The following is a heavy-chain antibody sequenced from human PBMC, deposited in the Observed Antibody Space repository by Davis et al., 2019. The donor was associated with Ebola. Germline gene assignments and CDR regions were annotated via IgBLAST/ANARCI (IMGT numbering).Heavy chain of an antibody. CDR2: IIPIFGTA. CDR3: AHLGPQRYCSGGGCHGYLDY. V-gene: IGHV1-69*13. Sequence: SVKVSCKASGGTFSSYAISWVRQAPGQGLEWMGGIIPIFGTANYAQKFQGRVTITADESTRTAYMELTGLRSEDTAVYYCAHLGPQRYCSGGGCHGYLDYWGQGTLVTVSS. D-gene: IGHD2-15*01. J-gene: IGHJ4*02. CDR1: GGTFSSYA.